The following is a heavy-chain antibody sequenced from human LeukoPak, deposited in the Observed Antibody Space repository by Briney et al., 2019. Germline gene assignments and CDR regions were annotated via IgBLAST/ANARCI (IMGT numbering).Heavy chain of an antibody. V-gene: IGHV4-31*03. Sequence: PSETLSLTCTVSGGSISSGGYYWSWIRRHPGKGLEWIGYIYYSGSTYYNPSLKSRVTISVDTSKNQFSLKLSSVTAADTAVYYCAREVTVYGSGSYFSSGAFDIWGQGTMVTVSS. CDR3: AREVTVYGSGSYFSSGAFDI. D-gene: IGHD3-10*01. CDR1: GGSISSGGYY. J-gene: IGHJ3*02. CDR2: IYYSGST.